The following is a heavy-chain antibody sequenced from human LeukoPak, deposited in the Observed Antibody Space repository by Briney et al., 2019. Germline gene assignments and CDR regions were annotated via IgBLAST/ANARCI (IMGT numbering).Heavy chain of an antibody. CDR3: ARPYGAYARGAFDM. CDR2: IWYDGGSK. D-gene: IGHD4-17*01. V-gene: IGHV3-33*08. J-gene: IGHJ3*02. Sequence: GGSLRLSCAASGFTFSTYGMHWVRQAPGKGLDWVAVIWYDGGSKYYADSVKGRFTISRDNSKNTVYLQMNSLRAEHTVVYYCARPYGAYARGAFDMWGEGTVVTVSS. CDR1: GFTFSTYG.